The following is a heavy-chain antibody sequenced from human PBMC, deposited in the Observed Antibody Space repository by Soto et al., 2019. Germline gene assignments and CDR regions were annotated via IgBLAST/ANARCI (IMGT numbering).Heavy chain of an antibody. J-gene: IGHJ4*02. CDR1: GFTFSSFE. D-gene: IGHD1-1*01. CDR2: ISSSGTTI. CDR3: ARETGTLPDY. Sequence: GSLRLACAASGFTFSSFEMNWVRQAPGKGLEWVSYISSSGTTINYADSVKGRFTISRDNAKNSLYLQMNNLRAEDTAVYYCARETGTLPDYWGQGTLVTVSS. V-gene: IGHV3-48*03.